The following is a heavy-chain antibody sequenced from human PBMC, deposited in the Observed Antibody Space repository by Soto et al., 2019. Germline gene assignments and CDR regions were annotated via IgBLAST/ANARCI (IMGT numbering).Heavy chain of an antibody. D-gene: IGHD3-3*01. CDR1: GFSFGSYA. CDR3: ARWSYLDY. J-gene: IGHJ4*02. Sequence: GGSLRLSCAASGFSFGSYALSWARQAPGKGLEWVSTISGSDGKTFYADSVKGRFSISRDTSQSTLYLQMNSLRADDTAIYYCARWSYLDYWGQGTRVTVSS. CDR2: ISGSDGKT. V-gene: IGHV3-23*01.